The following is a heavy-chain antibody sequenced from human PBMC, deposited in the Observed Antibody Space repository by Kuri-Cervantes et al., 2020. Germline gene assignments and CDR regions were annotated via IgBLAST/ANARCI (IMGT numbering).Heavy chain of an antibody. CDR1: GGSISSYY. J-gene: IGHJ6*03. D-gene: IGHD3-10*01. Sequence: CTVSGGSISSYYWSWIRQPPGKGLEWIGYIYYSGSTNYNPSLKSRVTISVDTSKNQFSLKLSSVTAADTAVYYCARGRGYYYYYMDVWGKGTTVTVSS. V-gene: IGHV4-59*01. CDR2: IYYSGST. CDR3: ARGRGYYYYYMDV.